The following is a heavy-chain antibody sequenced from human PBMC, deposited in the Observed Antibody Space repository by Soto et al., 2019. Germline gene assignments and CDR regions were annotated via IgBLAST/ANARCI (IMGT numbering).Heavy chain of an antibody. Sequence: EVQLVESGGGLVQPGGSLRLSCAASGFTFSSYEMNWVRQAPGKGLEWVSYISSSGSTIYYADSVKGRFTISRDNAKNSLYLQMNRLRAEDTAVYYCARDNLNDYVWGSYRYSFDYWGQGTLVTVSS. V-gene: IGHV3-48*03. J-gene: IGHJ4*02. D-gene: IGHD3-16*02. CDR3: ARDNLNDYVWGSYRYSFDY. CDR1: GFTFSSYE. CDR2: ISSSGSTI.